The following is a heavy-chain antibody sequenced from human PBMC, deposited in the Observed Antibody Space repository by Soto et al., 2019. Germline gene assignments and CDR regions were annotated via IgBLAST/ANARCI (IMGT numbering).Heavy chain of an antibody. V-gene: IGHV3-23*01. Sequence: PGGSLRLSCAASGFTFSSYAMSWVRQAPGKGLEWVSAISGSGGSTYYADSVKGRFTISRDNSKNTLYLQMNSLRAEDTAVYYCEKDQQKYYYDSSGYYPYFDYWGQGTLVTVSS. CDR3: EKDQQKYYYDSSGYYPYFDY. J-gene: IGHJ4*02. CDR1: GFTFSSYA. CDR2: ISGSGGST. D-gene: IGHD3-22*01.